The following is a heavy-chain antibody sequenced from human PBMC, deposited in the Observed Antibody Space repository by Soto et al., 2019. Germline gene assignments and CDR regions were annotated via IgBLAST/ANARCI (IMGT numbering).Heavy chain of an antibody. D-gene: IGHD1-26*01. CDR1: GYSISSSNW. V-gene: IGHV4-28*01. CDR2: IYYSRTT. J-gene: IGHJ4*02. CDR3: ARREIQGPIDY. Sequence: QVQLQESGPGLVEPSDTLSLTCAVSGYSISSSNWWGWVRQPPGKGLEWIGYIYYSRTTDYNPSLKSRVTMSVDTSKDQFSLNLTSVTAVDTAVYYCARREIQGPIDYWGQGTLVTVSS.